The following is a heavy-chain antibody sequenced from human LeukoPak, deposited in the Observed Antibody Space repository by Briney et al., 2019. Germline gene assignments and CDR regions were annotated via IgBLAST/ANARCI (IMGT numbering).Heavy chain of an antibody. CDR3: ARDSIYDAFEI. CDR2: VSGRSSYI. J-gene: IGHJ3*02. V-gene: IGHV3-21*01. D-gene: IGHD2-21*01. Sequence: GGPLRLSCGASGFTFSYYNMNWVRQPPGKGLEGVSSVSGRSSYIYYADSVKGRFTISSDNAKNSLYLQMNSLRAEDTAVYYCARDSIYDAFEIWGQGTMVTVSS. CDR1: GFTFSYYN.